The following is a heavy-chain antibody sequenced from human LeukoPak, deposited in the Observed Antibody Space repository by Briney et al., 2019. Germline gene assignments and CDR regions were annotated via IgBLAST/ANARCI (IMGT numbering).Heavy chain of an antibody. V-gene: IGHV3-48*03. CDR2: ISSSGSTI. CDR3: ARAYSSSTFDY. CDR1: GFTFSSYE. J-gene: IGHJ4*02. Sequence: GGSLRPSCAASGFTFSSYEMNWVRQAPGKGLEWVSYISSSGSTINYADSVKGRFTISRDNAKNSLYLQMNSLRAEDTAVYYCARAYSSSTFDYWGQGTLVTVSS. D-gene: IGHD6-6*01.